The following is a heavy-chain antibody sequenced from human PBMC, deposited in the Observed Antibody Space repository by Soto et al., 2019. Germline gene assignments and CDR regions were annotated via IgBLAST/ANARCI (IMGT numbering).Heavy chain of an antibody. V-gene: IGHV3-23*01. D-gene: IGHD6-13*01. J-gene: IGHJ6*03. CDR2: ISGSGGST. CDR3: AKGDSSSSSRYYYMDV. Sequence: EVQLLESGGGLVQPGGSLRLSCAASGFTFSSYAMSWVRQAPGKGLEWVSAISGSGGSTYYADSVKGRFTISRDNSKNTLYLQMNSLRAEDTAVYYCAKGDSSSSSRYYYMDVWGKGTTVTVSS. CDR1: GFTFSSYA.